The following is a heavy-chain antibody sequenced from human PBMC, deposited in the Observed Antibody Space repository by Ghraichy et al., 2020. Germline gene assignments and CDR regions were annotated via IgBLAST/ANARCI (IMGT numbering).Heavy chain of an antibody. D-gene: IGHD6-19*01. V-gene: IGHV3-23*01. J-gene: IGHJ4*02. CDR1: GFTVSTFA. CDR2: ISSSGGRT. CDR3: TKQKGWYKENYAFDY. Sequence: GGSLRLSCEASGFTVSTFAMSWVRQAPGKGLEWVLGISSSGGRTFYSDSVRGRFSISRDNSKNTLHLQMNSLRDEDAALYYCTKQKGWYKENYAFDYWGPGTLVTVSS.